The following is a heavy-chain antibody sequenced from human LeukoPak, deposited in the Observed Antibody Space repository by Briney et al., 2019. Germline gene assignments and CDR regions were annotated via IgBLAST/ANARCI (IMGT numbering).Heavy chain of an antibody. CDR2: ISSRSSYI. CDR1: GFTFSTYT. Sequence: GGSLRLSCAASGFTFSTYTMNWVRQAPGKGLEWVSSISSRSSYIYYADSVKGRFTISRDNAKNSLYLQMNSLRAEDTAVYYCAAGTRDAFDIWGQGTMVTVSS. CDR3: AAGTRDAFDI. J-gene: IGHJ3*02. V-gene: IGHV3-21*01.